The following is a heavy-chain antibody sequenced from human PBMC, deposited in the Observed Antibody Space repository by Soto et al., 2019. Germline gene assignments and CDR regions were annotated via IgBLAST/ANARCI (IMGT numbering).Heavy chain of an antibody. D-gene: IGHD3-22*01. V-gene: IGHV5-51*01. CDR2: IFPSDSDT. CDR3: ARPSSSGYDAFDI. J-gene: IGHJ3*02. Sequence: GESLKISCRTSGYRFTSYWIAWVRQMPGKGLEWMGIIFPSDSDTRYSPSFQGQVTISADRSTSTVFLQWASLKASDTAVYFCARPSSSGYDAFDIWGQGTMVTV. CDR1: GYRFTSYW.